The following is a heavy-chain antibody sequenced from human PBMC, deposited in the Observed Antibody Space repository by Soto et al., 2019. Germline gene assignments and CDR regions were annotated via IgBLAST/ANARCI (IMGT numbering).Heavy chain of an antibody. Sequence: ASVKVSCKASGGTFSSYAISWVRQAPGQGLEWMGGIIPIFGTANYAQKFQGRVTITADESTSTAYMELSSLRSEDTAVYYCARSVSGSYPFDYWGQGTLVTSPQ. D-gene: IGHD1-26*01. V-gene: IGHV1-69*13. CDR1: GGTFSSYA. CDR3: ARSVSGSYPFDY. CDR2: IIPIFGTA. J-gene: IGHJ4*02.